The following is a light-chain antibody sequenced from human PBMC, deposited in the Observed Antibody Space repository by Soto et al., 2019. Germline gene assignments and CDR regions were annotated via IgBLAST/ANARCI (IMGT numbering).Light chain of an antibody. CDR1: QSVSSSY. J-gene: IGKJ1*01. CDR3: QQYGSSPRT. V-gene: IGKV3-20*01. CDR2: GAS. Sequence: EIVLTQSPGTLSLSPGERATLSCRASQSVSSSYLAWYQQKPCQAPSHLIYGASSRATGIPDRFSGSGSGTDFTLTISRLEPEDFAVYYCQQYGSSPRTFGQGTKVEIK.